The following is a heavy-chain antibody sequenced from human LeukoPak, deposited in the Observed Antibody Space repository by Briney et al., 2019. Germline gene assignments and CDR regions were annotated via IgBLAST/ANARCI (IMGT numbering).Heavy chain of an antibody. D-gene: IGHD5-18*01. CDR3: AREEGYSYGYNYYGMDV. CDR1: GFTFSSYG. V-gene: IGHV3-30*02. Sequence: PGGSLRLSCAASGFTFSSYGMHWVRQAPGKGLEWVAFIRYDGSNKYYADSVKGRFTISRDNSKNTLYLQMNSLRAEDTAVYYCAREEGYSYGYNYYGMDVWGQGTTVTVSS. J-gene: IGHJ6*02. CDR2: IRYDGSNK.